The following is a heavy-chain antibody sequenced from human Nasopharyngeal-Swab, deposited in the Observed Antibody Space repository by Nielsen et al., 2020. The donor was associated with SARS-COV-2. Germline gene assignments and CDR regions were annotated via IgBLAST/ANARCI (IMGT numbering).Heavy chain of an antibody. J-gene: IGHJ4*02. Sequence: SETLSLTCTVSGGSISSSGNYWGWIRPPPGKGLEWLGSIDYRGTTYYNPSLKSRVSLSVDTSENQFSLKLSSVTAADTAVYYCARRVTSFTMIVVVMTGGISYFDYWSQGILVTVSS. CDR2: IDYRGTT. CDR3: ARRVTSFTMIVVVMTGGISYFDY. V-gene: IGHV4-39*07. D-gene: IGHD3-22*01. CDR1: GGSISSSGNY.